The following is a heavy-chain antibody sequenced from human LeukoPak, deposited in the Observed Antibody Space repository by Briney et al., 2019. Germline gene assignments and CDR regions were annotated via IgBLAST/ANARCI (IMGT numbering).Heavy chain of an antibody. Sequence: SETLSLTCTVSGGSVSSSSYYWGWIRQPPGKGLEWIGRIYYSGTTYYNPSLKSRVTISVDTPKNQFSLKLSSVTAADTAVYYCARQGRDAVSSRFHFDYWGQGSLFTVSS. CDR1: GGSVSSSSYY. J-gene: IGHJ4*02. D-gene: IGHD2-2*01. CDR2: IYYSGTT. CDR3: ARQGRDAVSSRFHFDY. V-gene: IGHV4-39*01.